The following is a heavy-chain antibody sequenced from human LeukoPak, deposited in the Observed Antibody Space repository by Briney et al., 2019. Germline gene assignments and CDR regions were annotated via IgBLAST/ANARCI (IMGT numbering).Heavy chain of an antibody. CDR2: IYYSVST. D-gene: IGHD5-18*01. V-gene: IGHV4-30-4*08. CDR3: ARGGYGGYYYYMDV. Sequence: SQTLSLTCTVSGGSISSGDYYWSWIRQPPGKGLEWSGYIYYSVSTYYNPSLKSRVTISVDTSKNQLSLKLSSVTAADTAVYYCARGGYGGYYYYMDVWGKGTTVTVSS. CDR1: GGSISSGDYY. J-gene: IGHJ6*03.